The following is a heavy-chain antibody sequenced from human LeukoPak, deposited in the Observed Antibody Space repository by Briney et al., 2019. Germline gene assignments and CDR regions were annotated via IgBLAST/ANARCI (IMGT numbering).Heavy chain of an antibody. CDR2: ISYDGSNK. D-gene: IGHD4-17*01. Sequence: GGSLRLSCAASGFTVSSNYMSWARQAPGKGLEWVAVISYDGSNKYYADSVKGRFTISRDNSKNTLYLQMNSLRAEDTAVYYCAEEALDYGDYAWDYWGQGTLVTVSS. CDR3: AEEALDYGDYAWDY. J-gene: IGHJ4*02. V-gene: IGHV3-30*18. CDR1: GFTVSSNY.